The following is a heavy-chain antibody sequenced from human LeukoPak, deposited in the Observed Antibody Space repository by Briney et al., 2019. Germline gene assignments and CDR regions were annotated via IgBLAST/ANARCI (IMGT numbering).Heavy chain of an antibody. D-gene: IGHD6-6*01. CDR2: IYHSGST. Sequence: SETLSLTCTVSGYSISSGYYWGWIRQPPGKGLEWIGSIYHSGSTYYNPSLKSRVTISVDTSKNQFSLKLSSVTAADTAVYYCARGGSSYHYYYYYMDVWGKGTTVTVSS. CDR1: GYSISSGYY. J-gene: IGHJ6*03. CDR3: ARGGSSYHYYYYYMDV. V-gene: IGHV4-38-2*02.